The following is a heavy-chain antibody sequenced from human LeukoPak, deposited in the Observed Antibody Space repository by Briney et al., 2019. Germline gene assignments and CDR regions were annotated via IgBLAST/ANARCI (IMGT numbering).Heavy chain of an antibody. Sequence: GGSLRLSCEASGFIFSNFWMNWVRQAPGKGLEWVSSISSSSSYIYYADSVKGRFTISRDNAKNSLYLQMNSLRAEDTAVYYCARGATVTADYDYWGQGALVTVSS. CDR3: ARGATVTADYDY. J-gene: IGHJ4*02. CDR2: ISSSSSYI. V-gene: IGHV3-21*01. CDR1: GFIFSNFW. D-gene: IGHD4-17*01.